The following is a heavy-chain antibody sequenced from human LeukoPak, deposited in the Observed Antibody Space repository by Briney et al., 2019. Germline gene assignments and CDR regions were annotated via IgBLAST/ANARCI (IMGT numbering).Heavy chain of an antibody. CDR3: ARAPYCSSTSCYWLGGDY. Sequence: EASVKISCKASGYTFTSYAMNWVRQAPGQGLEWMGWINTNTGNPTYAQGFTGRFVFSLDTSVSTAYLQISSLKAEDTAVYYCARAPYCSSTSCYWLGGDYWGQGTLVTVSS. D-gene: IGHD2-2*01. CDR1: GYTFTSYA. J-gene: IGHJ4*02. V-gene: IGHV7-4-1*02. CDR2: INTNTGNP.